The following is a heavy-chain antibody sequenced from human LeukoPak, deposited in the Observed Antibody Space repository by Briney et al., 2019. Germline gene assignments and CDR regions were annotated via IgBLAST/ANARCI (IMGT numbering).Heavy chain of an antibody. D-gene: IGHD1/OR15-1a*01. CDR3: AAPAMGTNYAFDI. CDR2: IIPIFGTA. CDR1: GGTFSGYA. J-gene: IGHJ3*02. Sequence: SVKVSCKASGGTFSGYAISWVRQAPGQGLEWMGGIIPIFGTANYAQKFQGRVTITTDESTSTAYVELSSLRSEDTAVYYCAAPAMGTNYAFDIWGQGTMVTVSS. V-gene: IGHV1-69*05.